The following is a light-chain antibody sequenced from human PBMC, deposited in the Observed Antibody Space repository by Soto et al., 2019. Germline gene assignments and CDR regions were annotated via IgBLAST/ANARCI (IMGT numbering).Light chain of an antibody. CDR2: GNS. V-gene: IGLV1-40*01. Sequence: QAVLTQPPSVSGAPGQRVTMSCTGSSSNIGADYGVHWYQQIPGTAPKLLIYGNSNRPSGVPDQFSGSKSGTSASLAITGLQAEDEAVYYCHSYDSGLSGSVFGGGTKLTVL. CDR1: SSNIGADYG. J-gene: IGLJ2*01. CDR3: HSYDSGLSGSV.